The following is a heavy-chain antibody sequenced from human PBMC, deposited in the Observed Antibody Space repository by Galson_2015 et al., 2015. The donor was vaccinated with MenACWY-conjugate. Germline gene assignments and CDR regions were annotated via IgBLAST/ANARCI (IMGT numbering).Heavy chain of an antibody. CDR1: GYTFTSYS. Sequence: SVKVSCKASGYTFTSYSVHWVRQAPGQRLEWMGWINAGNGNTKYSQKFQGRVTLIRDTSASTAYMELSSLRSEDTAVYYCARDRVAAAGFRWFDPWGQGTLVTVSA. J-gene: IGHJ5*02. CDR3: ARDRVAAAGFRWFDP. CDR2: INAGNGNT. D-gene: IGHD6-13*01. V-gene: IGHV1-3*01.